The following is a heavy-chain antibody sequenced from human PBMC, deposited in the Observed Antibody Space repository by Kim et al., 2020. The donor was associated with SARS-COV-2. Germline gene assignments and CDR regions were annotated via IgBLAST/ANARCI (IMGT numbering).Heavy chain of an antibody. Sequence: GGSLRLSCVASRFTFTSSAMTWVRQAPGKGLEWVSTIFGSGHGTYYPDSVRGQFTVSRDNPKNTLYLQMNNLRADDSAIYYCAKNVHVTSVTFLWYFDLWGRGTAVTVSS. V-gene: IGHV3-23*01. CDR3: AKNVHVTSVTFLWYFDL. CDR1: RFTFTSSA. CDR2: IFGSGHGT. D-gene: IGHD2-2*01. J-gene: IGHJ2*01.